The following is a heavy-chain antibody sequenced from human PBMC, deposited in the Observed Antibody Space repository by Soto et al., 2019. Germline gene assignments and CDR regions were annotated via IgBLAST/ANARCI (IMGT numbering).Heavy chain of an antibody. V-gene: IGHV3-23*01. D-gene: IGHD6-13*01. Sequence: GGSLRLSCAASGFTFSSYAVSWVRQAPGKGLEWVSAISGSGGSTYYADSVKGRFTISRDNSKNTLYLQMNSLRAEDTAVYYCAKDIADNYYYYGMDVWGQGTTVTVSS. CDR2: ISGSGGST. CDR1: GFTFSSYA. CDR3: AKDIADNYYYYGMDV. J-gene: IGHJ6*02.